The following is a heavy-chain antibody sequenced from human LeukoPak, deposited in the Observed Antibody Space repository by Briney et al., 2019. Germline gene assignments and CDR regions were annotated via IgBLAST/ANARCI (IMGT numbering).Heavy chain of an antibody. CDR2: IRYDGSNK. CDR1: GFTFSSYG. CDR3: AKDPTTYYYYYMDV. D-gene: IGHD1-1*01. Sequence: GGSLRLSCAASGFTFSSYGVHWVRQAPGKGLEWVAFIRYDGSNKYYADSVKGRFTISRDNSKNTLYLQMNSLRAEDTAVYYCAKDPTTYYYYYMDVWGKGTTVTVCS. J-gene: IGHJ6*03. V-gene: IGHV3-30*02.